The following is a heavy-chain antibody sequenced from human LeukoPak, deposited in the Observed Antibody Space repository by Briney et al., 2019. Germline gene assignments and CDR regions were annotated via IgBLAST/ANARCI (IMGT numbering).Heavy chain of an antibody. CDR3: ARDGTSTDDY. CDR2: ISGNNDNP. Sequence: GPTVNLSRTASLYTFSIFGISGARHAPGQGLEWMGWISGNNDNPNYGQKFQGRLTVTTDSSTNTAYMELRNLRSDDTAVYYCARDGTSTDDYWGQGTLVTVSS. V-gene: IGHV1-18*01. D-gene: IGHD2-2*01. CDR1: LYTFSIFG. J-gene: IGHJ4*02.